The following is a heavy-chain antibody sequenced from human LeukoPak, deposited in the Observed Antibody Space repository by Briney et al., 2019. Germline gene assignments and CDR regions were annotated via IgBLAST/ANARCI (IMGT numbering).Heavy chain of an antibody. Sequence: SETLSLTRTLSCGSISIYYWNWIRHPRGKRLEWIGYIDHSGNTNYNPSLESRVTISVDTSKNQFSLKLSSVTAADTAVYYCARGSGDYFDYWGQGTLVTVSS. D-gene: IGHD6-19*01. J-gene: IGHJ4*02. CDR2: IDHSGNT. CDR3: ARGSGDYFDY. V-gene: IGHV4-59*01. CDR1: CGSISIYY.